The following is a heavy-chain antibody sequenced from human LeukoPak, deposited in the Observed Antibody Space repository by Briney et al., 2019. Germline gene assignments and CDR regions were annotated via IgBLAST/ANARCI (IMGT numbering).Heavy chain of an antibody. CDR2: IYYSGST. D-gene: IGHD5-24*01. CDR1: GGSISSSSYY. J-gene: IGHJ5*02. Sequence: SETLSLTCTVSGGSISSSSYYWGWIRQPPGKGLEWIGSIYYSGSTYYNPSLKSRVTISVDTSKNQFSLKLSSVTAADTAVYYCARAEDGYSNWFDPWGQGTLVTVSS. V-gene: IGHV4-39*01. CDR3: ARAEDGYSNWFDP.